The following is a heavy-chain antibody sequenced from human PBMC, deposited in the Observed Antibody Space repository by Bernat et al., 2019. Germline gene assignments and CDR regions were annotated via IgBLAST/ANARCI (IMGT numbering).Heavy chain of an antibody. J-gene: IGHJ4*02. Sequence: EVQLVESGGGLVQPGGSLRLSCAASGFTVSSNYMSWVRQAPGKGLEWVSVIYSGGSTYYADSVKGRFTISRDNSKNTLYLQMNSLRAEDTAVDYWARDPRGPFDYWGQGTLVTVSS. V-gene: IGHV3-66*01. CDR2: IYSGGST. CDR1: GFTVSSNY. CDR3: ARDPRGPFDY.